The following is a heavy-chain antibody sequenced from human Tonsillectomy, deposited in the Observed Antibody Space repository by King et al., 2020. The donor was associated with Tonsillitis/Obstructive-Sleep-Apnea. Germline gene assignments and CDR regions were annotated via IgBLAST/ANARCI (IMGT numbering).Heavy chain of an antibody. CDR2: ISAYTGIT. V-gene: IGHV1-18*01. J-gene: IGHJ5*02. CDR1: GYNFINYG. CDR3: ARAPAWFDP. Sequence: VQLVESGAEVKKPGASVTVSCKASGYNFINYGISWMRQAPGQGLEWMGWISAYTGITKYAQKLQGRVTMTTDTSTTTAYMELRSLRSDDTAVYYCARAPAWFDPWGQGTLVTVSS.